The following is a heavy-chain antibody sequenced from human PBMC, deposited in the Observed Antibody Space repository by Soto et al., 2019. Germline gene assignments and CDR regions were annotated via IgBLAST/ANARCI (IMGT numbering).Heavy chain of an antibody. J-gene: IGHJ4*02. CDR3: ARDHYYYDSSGYYSPYYFDY. CDR1: GGTFSSYA. V-gene: IGHV1-69*13. D-gene: IGHD3-22*01. Sequence: ASVKVSCKASGGTFSSYAISWVRQAPGQGLEWMGGIIPIFGTANYAQKFQGRVTITADESTSTAYMELSSLRSEDTAEYYCARDHYYYDSSGYYSPYYFDYWGQGTLVTVSS. CDR2: IIPIFGTA.